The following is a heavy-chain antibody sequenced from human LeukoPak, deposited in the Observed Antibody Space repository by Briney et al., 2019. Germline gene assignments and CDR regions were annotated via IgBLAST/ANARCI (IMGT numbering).Heavy chain of an antibody. CDR1: GYSSTSYW. CDR2: IYPGDSDT. D-gene: IGHD3-22*01. J-gene: IGHJ4*02. V-gene: IGHV5-51*01. Sequence: GESLKISCKGSGYSSTSYWIGWVRQMPGKGLEWMGIIYPGDSDTRYSPSFQGQVTISADKSISTAYLQWSSLKASDTAMYYCARLPLYYYDSSGTYCDYWGQGTLVTVSS. CDR3: ARLPLYYYDSSGTYCDY.